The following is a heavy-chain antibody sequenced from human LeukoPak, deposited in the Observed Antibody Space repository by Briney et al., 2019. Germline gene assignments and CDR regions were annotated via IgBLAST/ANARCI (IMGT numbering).Heavy chain of an antibody. CDR1: GFTFPSYA. V-gene: IGHV3-21*01. D-gene: IGHD2-2*01. CDR2: ISSSSSYI. J-gene: IGHJ4*02. CDR3: AKPDEGSTDY. Sequence: GGSLRLSCAASGFTFPSYAMNWVRQAPGKGLEWVSSISSSSSYIYYADSVKGRFTISRDNAKNSLYLQMNSLRVEDTAVYYCAKPDEGSTDYWGQGTLVTVSS.